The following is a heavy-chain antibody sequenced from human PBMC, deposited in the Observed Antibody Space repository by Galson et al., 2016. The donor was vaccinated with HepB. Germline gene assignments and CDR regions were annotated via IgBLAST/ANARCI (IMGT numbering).Heavy chain of an antibody. V-gene: IGHV4-61*01. J-gene: IGHJ5*01. D-gene: IGHD2-15*01. CDR1: GGSLRSGFYY. Sequence: SETLSLTCTGSGGSLRSGFYYWSWIRQPPGKGLEWIGFIYFSGSTNYNPSLKSRVTMSLDTSQNVFSLKLTSVTAADTAIYYCARVGDCSDRVCYTGGGVDSWGRGTLVTVSS. CDR3: ARVGDCSDRVCYTGGGVDS. CDR2: IYFSGST.